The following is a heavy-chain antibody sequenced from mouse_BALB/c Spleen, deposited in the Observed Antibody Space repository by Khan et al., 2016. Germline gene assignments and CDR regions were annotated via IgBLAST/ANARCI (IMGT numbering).Heavy chain of an antibody. CDR1: GYAFTNVL. V-gene: IGHV1-54*01. D-gene: IGHD1-1*01. J-gene: IGHJ3*01. CDR3: ASQYGSSYVGFAY. CDR2: INPGSGST. Sequence: QLQQSGADLVRPGTSVKVSCKASGYAFTNVLIDWIKQRPGQGLDWIGVINPGSGSTNYNEKFKGKATLTADKSSSTAYMQLSSLTSDESAVYFCASQYGSSYVGFAYWGQGTLVTVSA.